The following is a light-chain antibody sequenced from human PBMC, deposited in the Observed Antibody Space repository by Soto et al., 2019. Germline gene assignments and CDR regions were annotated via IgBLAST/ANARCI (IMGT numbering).Light chain of an antibody. CDR3: ATWDDRLKVV. CDR2: TNN. J-gene: IGLJ1*01. CDR1: TSNIGSHS. V-gene: IGLV1-44*01. Sequence: QAVVTQPPSASGTPGQRVSISCSGSTSNIGSHSVNWFQHLPGTAPKLLISTNNQRPSGVPDRFSAYKSGTSASLVISGLQSEDGADYYCATWDDRLKVVFGTGTKLTVL.